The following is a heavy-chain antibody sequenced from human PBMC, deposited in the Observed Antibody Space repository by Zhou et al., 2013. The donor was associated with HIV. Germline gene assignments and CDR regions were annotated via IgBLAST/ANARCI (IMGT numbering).Heavy chain of an antibody. CDR1: GYTFTSYG. J-gene: IGHJ3*02. D-gene: IGHD6-13*01. CDR2: ISAYNGNT. Sequence: QVQLVQSGAEVKNLGASVKVSCKASGYTFTSYGISWVRQAPGQGLEWMGWISAYNGNTNYAQNLQGRLTMTTDTSTNTAHMELRSLKSDDTAVYYCARDHSSSSGRRAFDIWGQGTVVTVSS. V-gene: IGHV1-18*01. CDR3: ARDHSSSSGRRAFDI.